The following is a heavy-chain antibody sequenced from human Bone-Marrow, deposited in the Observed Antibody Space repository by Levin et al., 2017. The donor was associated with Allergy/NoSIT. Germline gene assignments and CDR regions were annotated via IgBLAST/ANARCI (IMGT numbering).Heavy chain of an antibody. J-gene: IGHJ4*02. V-gene: IGHV3-53*01. CDR3: ARWWFEELLSH. Sequence: GESLKISCAASGFTVSSNYMSWVRQAPGKGPEWVSVIYSGGSTYYADSVKGRFTISRDNSKNTLYLQMNSLRAEDTAVYYCARWWFEELLSHWGQGTLVTVSS. CDR1: GFTVSSNY. D-gene: IGHD3-10*01. CDR2: IYSGGST.